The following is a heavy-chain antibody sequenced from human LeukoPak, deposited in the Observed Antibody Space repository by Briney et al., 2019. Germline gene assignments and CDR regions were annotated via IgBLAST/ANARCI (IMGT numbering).Heavy chain of an antibody. J-gene: IGHJ3*02. CDR2: ISWNSDSI. V-gene: IGHV3-9*01. CDR3: AKDILGGDYYDSSGAFDI. CDR1: GFTFDDYA. Sequence: GGSLRLSCAASGFTFDDYAMHWVRQAPGKGLEWVSGISWNSDSIRYADSVKGQFTISRDNAKNSLYLQMNSLRAEDTALYYRAKDILGGDYYDSSGAFDIWGQGTMVTVSS. D-gene: IGHD3-22*01.